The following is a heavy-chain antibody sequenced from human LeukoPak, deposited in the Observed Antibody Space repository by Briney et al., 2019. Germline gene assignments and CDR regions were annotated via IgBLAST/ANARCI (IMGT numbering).Heavy chain of an antibody. V-gene: IGHV4-34*01. CDR2: INHSGST. CDR3: ATALGYCSSTSCYTLGY. Sequence: SETLSPTCAVYGGSFSGYYWSWIRQPPGKGLEWIGEINHSGSTNYNPSLKSRVTISVDTSKNQFSLKLSSVTAADTAVYHCATALGYCSSTSCYTLGYWGQGTLVTVSS. J-gene: IGHJ4*02. D-gene: IGHD2-2*02. CDR1: GGSFSGYY.